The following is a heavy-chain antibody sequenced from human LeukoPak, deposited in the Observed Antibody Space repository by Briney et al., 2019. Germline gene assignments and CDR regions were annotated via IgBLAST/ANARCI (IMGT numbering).Heavy chain of an antibody. CDR2: INHSGST. Sequence: LETLSLTCAVYGGSFSGYYWSWIRQPPGKGLEWIGEINHSGSTNYNPSLKSRVTISVDTSKNQFSLKLSSVTAADTAVYYCARHLYYDFWSGYYFSGVFDYWGQGTLVTVSS. CDR1: GGSFSGYY. J-gene: IGHJ4*02. CDR3: ARHLYYDFWSGYYFSGVFDY. D-gene: IGHD3-3*01. V-gene: IGHV4-34*01.